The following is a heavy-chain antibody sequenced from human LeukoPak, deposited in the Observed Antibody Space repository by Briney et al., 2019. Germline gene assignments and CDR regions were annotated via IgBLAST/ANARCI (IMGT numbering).Heavy chain of an antibody. J-gene: IGHJ5*02. CDR1: GYTFTSYG. CDR3: ARDLVGMNWFDP. Sequence: GASVKVSYKASGYTFTSYGISWVRQAPGQGLEWMGWISAYNGNTNYAQKLQGRVTMTTDTSTSTAYMELRSLRSDDTAVYCCARDLVGMNWFDPWGQGTLVTVSS. D-gene: IGHD1-26*01. V-gene: IGHV1-18*01. CDR2: ISAYNGNT.